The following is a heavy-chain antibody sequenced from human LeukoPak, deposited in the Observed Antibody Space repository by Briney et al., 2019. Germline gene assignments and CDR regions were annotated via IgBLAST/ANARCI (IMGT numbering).Heavy chain of an antibody. CDR3: AKWGCSGGSCYPSDY. J-gene: IGHJ4*02. Sequence: GGSLRLSCAASGFTFSSYGMNWVRQAPGKGLEWVANINQDESEKYYVDSVKGRFTISRDNAKNSLYLQMNSLRAEDTAVYYCAKWGCSGGSCYPSDYWGQGTLVTVSS. D-gene: IGHD2-15*01. CDR2: INQDESEK. CDR1: GFTFSSYG. V-gene: IGHV3-7*03.